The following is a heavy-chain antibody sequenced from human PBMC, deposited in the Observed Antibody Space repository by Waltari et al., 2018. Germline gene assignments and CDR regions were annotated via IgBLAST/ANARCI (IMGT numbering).Heavy chain of an antibody. D-gene: IGHD3-22*01. V-gene: IGHV1-46*01. CDR2: INPMGGST. Sequence: QVQLVQSGAEVKKPGASVKVSCKASGYTFTSYYMHWVRQAPGQGLEWMGIINPMGGSTSYAQNVQGRVTMTRDTSTSTVYMELSSLRSEDTAVYYCGREHYYDSSGSYGMDVWGQGTTVTVSS. CDR1: GYTFTSYY. J-gene: IGHJ6*02. CDR3: GREHYYDSSGSYGMDV.